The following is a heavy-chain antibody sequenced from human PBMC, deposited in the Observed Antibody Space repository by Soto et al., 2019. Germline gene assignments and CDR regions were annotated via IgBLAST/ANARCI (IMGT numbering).Heavy chain of an antibody. Sequence: ASVKVSCKASGYTFTSYGISWVRQAPGQGLEWMGWINPYNGNTSYAQKFQGRVTMTRDTSIITAYLELSSLRSDDTAVYYCARKIPDTGGFDYWGQGVLVTVSS. D-gene: IGHD2-8*02. CDR3: ARKIPDTGGFDY. V-gene: IGHV1-18*01. CDR2: INPYNGNT. CDR1: GYTFTSYG. J-gene: IGHJ4*02.